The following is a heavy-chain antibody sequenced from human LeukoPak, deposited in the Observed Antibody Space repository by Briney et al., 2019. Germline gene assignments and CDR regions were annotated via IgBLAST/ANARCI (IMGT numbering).Heavy chain of an antibody. V-gene: IGHV1-2*02. CDR3: ARDSARYSGSYYY. CDR2: INPNSGGT. D-gene: IGHD1-26*01. CDR1: GYTFTGYY. J-gene: IGHJ4*02. Sequence: GASVKVSCKASGYTFTGYYMHWVRQAPGQGLEWMGWINPNSGGTNYAQKFQGRVTMTRDTSISTAYMELSRLRSDDTAVYYCARDSARYSGSYYYWGQGTLATVSS.